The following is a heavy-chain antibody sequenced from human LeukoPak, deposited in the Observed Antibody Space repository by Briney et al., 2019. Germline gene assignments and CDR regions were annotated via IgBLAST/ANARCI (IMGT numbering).Heavy chain of an antibody. Sequence: GGSLRLSCAASGFTFSSYWMSWVRQAPGKGLEWVANIKQDGSEKYYVDSVKGRFTISRDNAKNSLYLQMNSLRAEDTAVSYCARAKVVWLYRYWGQGTLVTVSS. J-gene: IGHJ4*02. CDR1: GFTFSSYW. CDR3: ARAKVVWLYRY. CDR2: IKQDGSEK. D-gene: IGHD3-22*01. V-gene: IGHV3-7*01.